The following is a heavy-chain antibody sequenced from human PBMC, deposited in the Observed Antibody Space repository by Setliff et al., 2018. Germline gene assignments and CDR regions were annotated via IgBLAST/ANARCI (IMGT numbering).Heavy chain of an antibody. V-gene: IGHV1-46*01. D-gene: IGHD3-22*01. Sequence: AASVKVSCKASGYAFTNYYMFWVRQAPGQGPEWMGTINTGGGSASIVDQFQGRVTMTRDTSTSTVYLELNSLRSDDTAVYYCARINFYVSSGHYYAPDYWGQGTLVTVS. CDR1: GYAFTNYY. CDR3: ARINFYVSSGHYYAPDY. J-gene: IGHJ4*02. CDR2: INTGGGSA.